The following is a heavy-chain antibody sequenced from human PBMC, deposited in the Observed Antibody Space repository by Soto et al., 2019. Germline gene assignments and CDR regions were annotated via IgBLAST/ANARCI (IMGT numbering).Heavy chain of an antibody. Sequence: ASVKVSCKASGGTFSSYAISWVRQAPGQGLEWMGGIIPIFGTANYAQKFQGRVTITADESTSTAYMELSSLRSEDTAVYYCARSGVGYYYAMDVWAKGPRSPSP. V-gene: IGHV1-69*13. CDR3: ARSGVGYYYAMDV. J-gene: IGHJ6*02. CDR2: IIPIFGTA. CDR1: GGTFSSYA. D-gene: IGHD3-3*01.